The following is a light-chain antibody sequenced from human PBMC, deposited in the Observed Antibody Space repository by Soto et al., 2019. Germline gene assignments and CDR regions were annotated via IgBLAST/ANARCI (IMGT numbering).Light chain of an antibody. V-gene: IGLV2-14*01. CDR1: SSDVGGYTY. CDR2: EVS. J-gene: IGLJ2*01. Sequence: QSVLPRPASVSGAPGQSITISCTGTSSDVGGYTYVSWYQQHPGKAPKLMIDEVSERPSGVSDRFSGSNSGNTAYLTISGLQAEDEADYYCSSYTRTDTVVFGGGTKLTVL. CDR3: SSYTRTDTVV.